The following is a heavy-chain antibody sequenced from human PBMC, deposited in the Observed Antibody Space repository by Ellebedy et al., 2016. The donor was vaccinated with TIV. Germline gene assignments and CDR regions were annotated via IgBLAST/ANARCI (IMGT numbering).Heavy chain of an antibody. Sequence: PGGSLRLSCAASGSTFSSYAMHWVRQAPGKGLEYVSAISSNGGSTYYADSVKCRFTISRDNSKNTLYLQMSSLRAEDTAVYYCVKGGSGSYHYYYGMDVWGQGTTVTVSS. D-gene: IGHD3-10*01. CDR1: GSTFSSYA. CDR2: ISSNGGST. J-gene: IGHJ6*02. CDR3: VKGGSGSYHYYYGMDV. V-gene: IGHV3-64D*06.